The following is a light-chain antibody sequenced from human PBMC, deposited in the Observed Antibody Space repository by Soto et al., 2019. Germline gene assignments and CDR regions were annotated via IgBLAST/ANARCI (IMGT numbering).Light chain of an antibody. Sequence: EIVMTQSPATLSVSPGERATLSCRASRSVNSNLAWYQQKPDQAPRLLIYGASTRATGIPARFSGSGSETEFTLTISSLQSEDFAVYYCQQYNNWWTFGQGTKVEIK. CDR3: QQYNNWWT. V-gene: IGKV3-15*01. CDR2: GAS. J-gene: IGKJ1*01. CDR1: RSVNSN.